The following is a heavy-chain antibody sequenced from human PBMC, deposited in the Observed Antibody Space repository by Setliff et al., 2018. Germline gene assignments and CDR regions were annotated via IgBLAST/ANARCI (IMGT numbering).Heavy chain of an antibody. CDR3: ARREMATIVDYYYYGMDV. Sequence: ASVKVSCKASGYTFISYDISWVRQAPGQGLEWMGWISIDDDKTKYAQKFQGRVTITADKSTSTAYMELSSLRSEDTAVYYCARREMATIVDYYYYGMDVWGQGTTVTVSS. CDR2: ISIDDDKT. V-gene: IGHV1-18*01. J-gene: IGHJ6*02. CDR1: GYTFISYD. D-gene: IGHD5-12*01.